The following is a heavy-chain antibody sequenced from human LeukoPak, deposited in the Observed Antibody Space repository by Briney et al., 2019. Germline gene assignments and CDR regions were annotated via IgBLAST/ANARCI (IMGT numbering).Heavy chain of an antibody. CDR3: ARRHSNAWYTY. Sequence: KPSETLSLTCTVSGGSISSSSYYWGWIRQPPGKGLEWIGSIYYSGSTYYNPSLKSRVTISVDTSKNQLSLKLSFVTAADTAVYYCARRHSNAWYTYWGQGALVTVSS. V-gene: IGHV4-39*01. CDR1: GGSISSSSYY. D-gene: IGHD6-19*01. J-gene: IGHJ4*02. CDR2: IYYSGST.